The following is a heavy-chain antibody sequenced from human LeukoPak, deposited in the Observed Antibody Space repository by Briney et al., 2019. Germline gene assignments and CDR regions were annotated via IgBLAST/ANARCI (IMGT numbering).Heavy chain of an antibody. CDR3: ARDSQGTYYNYYYMDV. CDR1: GGSISSYY. D-gene: IGHD3-10*01. Sequence: SETLSLTCTVSGGSISSYYWSWIRQPAGKSLEWIGRIYISGITNYNPSLKSRVTMSIDTSKNQFSLNLSSVTAADTAVYYCARDSQGTYYNYYYMDVWGKGTTVTISS. V-gene: IGHV4-4*07. CDR2: IYISGIT. J-gene: IGHJ6*03.